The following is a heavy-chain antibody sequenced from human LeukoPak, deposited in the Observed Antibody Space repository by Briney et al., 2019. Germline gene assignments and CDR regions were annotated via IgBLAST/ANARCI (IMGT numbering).Heavy chain of an antibody. V-gene: IGHV3-15*01. CDR1: GFTFSNAW. Sequence: AGTLTLSCAASGFTFSNAWMSWVRQAQGKGLEWVGRIKSKTDGGTTDYAAPVKGRVTISRDDSKNTLYLKMNSLKTYDTAVYYCTTDRGPEAFDIWGQGTMVTVSS. CDR3: TTDRGPEAFDI. CDR2: IKSKTDGGTT. J-gene: IGHJ3*02. D-gene: IGHD3-10*01.